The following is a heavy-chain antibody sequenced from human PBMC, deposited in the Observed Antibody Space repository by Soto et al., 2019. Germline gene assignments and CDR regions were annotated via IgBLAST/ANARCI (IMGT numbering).Heavy chain of an antibody. Sequence: SVKVSCKASGGTFSSYAISWVRQAPGQGLEWMGGIIPIFGTANYAQKFQGRVTITADKSTSTAYMELSSLRSEDTAVYYCARGHYDSSGYYYFNYYYGMDVWGQGTTVTVSS. CDR1: GGTFSSYA. CDR2: IIPIFGTA. V-gene: IGHV1-69*06. J-gene: IGHJ6*02. CDR3: ARGHYDSSGYYYFNYYYGMDV. D-gene: IGHD3-22*01.